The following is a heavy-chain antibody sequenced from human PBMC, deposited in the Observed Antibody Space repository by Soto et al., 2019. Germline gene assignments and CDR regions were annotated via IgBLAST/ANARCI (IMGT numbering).Heavy chain of an antibody. CDR1: GFTFSSYG. CDR3: AKDFSIRRSWYYLDWFDP. CDR2: ISYDGSNK. Sequence: LRLSCGASGFTFSSYGMHWVRQALSKGLEWVAVISYDGSNKYYADSVKGRFTISRDNSKNTLYLQMNSLRAEDTAVYYCAKDFSIRRSWYYLDWFDPWGQGTLVTVSS. D-gene: IGHD6-13*01. J-gene: IGHJ5*02. V-gene: IGHV3-30*18.